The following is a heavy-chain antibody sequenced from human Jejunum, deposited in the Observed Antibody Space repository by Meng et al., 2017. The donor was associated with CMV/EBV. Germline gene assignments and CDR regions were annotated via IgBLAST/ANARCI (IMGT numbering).Heavy chain of an antibody. J-gene: IGHJ4*02. CDR2: ISADNSNI. CDR3: ANSAGSWVHNY. CDR1: GFTFTPYA. Sequence: CVGSGFTFTPYAMSWVRQAPGKGPKWVSSISADNSNINYADSVKGRFTISRDNSKNTLYLQMASLRAEDTALYYCANSAGSWVHNYWGLGTLVTVSS. V-gene: IGHV3-23*01. D-gene: IGHD2-15*01.